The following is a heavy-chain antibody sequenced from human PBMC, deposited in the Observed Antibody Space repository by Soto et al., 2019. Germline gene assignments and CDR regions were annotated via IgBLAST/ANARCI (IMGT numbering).Heavy chain of an antibody. V-gene: IGHV4-39*01. CDR3: ARKNPGAADRHNWFDP. D-gene: IGHD6-13*01. CDR1: GGSISSSSYY. CDR2: IYYSGST. Sequence: PSETLSLTCTVSGGSISSSSYYWGWIRQPPGKGLEWIGSIYYSGSTYYNPSLKSRVTISVDTSKNQFSLKLSSVTAADTAVYYCARKNPGAADRHNWFDPWGQGTLVTGSS. J-gene: IGHJ5*02.